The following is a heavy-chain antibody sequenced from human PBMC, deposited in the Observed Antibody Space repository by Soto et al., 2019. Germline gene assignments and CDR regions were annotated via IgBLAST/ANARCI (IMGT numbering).Heavy chain of an antibody. CDR2: VSYDGNHK. CDR3: AKDVGQQLVLNYGMDV. Sequence: QVQLVESGGGVIQPGTSLSLSCGSSGFTFRSFGMYWVRQAPGKGLEWVAVVSYDGNHKYYADSVKGRFTVSRDNAKKMLYLQMNSLRGEDTAVYYCAKDVGQQLVLNYGMDVWGQGTTVTFSS. D-gene: IGHD6-13*01. CDR1: GFTFRSFG. V-gene: IGHV3-30*18. J-gene: IGHJ6*02.